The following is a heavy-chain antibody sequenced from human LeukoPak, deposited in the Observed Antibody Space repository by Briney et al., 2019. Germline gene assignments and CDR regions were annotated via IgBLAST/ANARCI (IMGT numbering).Heavy chain of an antibody. CDR2: IWYDGSSK. CDR3: VRASIEGATILDY. J-gene: IGHJ4*02. Sequence: GMSLRLSCAASGVTLSPYGMHWVRQAPGKGLEWVAGIWYDGSSKYYTDSVQGRFTISRDNDRNTLFLQMNSLRAQDTAVYYCVRASIEGATILDYWGQGTLVTVSS. V-gene: IGHV3-33*08. D-gene: IGHD1-26*01. CDR1: GVTLSPYG.